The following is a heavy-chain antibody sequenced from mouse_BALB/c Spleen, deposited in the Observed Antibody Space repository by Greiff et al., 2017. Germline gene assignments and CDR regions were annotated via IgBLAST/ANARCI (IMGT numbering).Heavy chain of an antibody. V-gene: IGHV2-2*02. J-gene: IGHJ3*01. CDR3: ARSTMVTEDLGQAY. D-gene: IGHD2-2*01. CDR2: IWSGGST. Sequence: VQLQQSGPGLVQPSQSLSITCTVSGFSLTSYGVHWVRQSPGKGLEWLGVIWSGGSTDYNAAFISRLSISKDNSKSQVFFKMNSLQANDTAIYYCARSTMVTEDLGQAYWGQGTLVTVSA. CDR1: GFSLTSYG.